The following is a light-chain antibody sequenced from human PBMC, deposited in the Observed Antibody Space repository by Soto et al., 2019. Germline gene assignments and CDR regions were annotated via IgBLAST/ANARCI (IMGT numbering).Light chain of an antibody. J-gene: IGKJ2*01. CDR3: QQYNYWPYT. Sequence: EIVMTQSPATLSVPPGERATLSCRASQSVSSNLAWYQQKPGQAPRLLIYGASTRATGIPARFSGSGSGTEFTLTISSLQSEDFAVYYCQQYNYWPYTFGQGTKLEIK. V-gene: IGKV3-15*01. CDR1: QSVSSN. CDR2: GAS.